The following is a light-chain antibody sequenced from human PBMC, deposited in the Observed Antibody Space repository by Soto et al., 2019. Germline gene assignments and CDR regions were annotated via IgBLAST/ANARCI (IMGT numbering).Light chain of an antibody. CDR2: DVS. Sequence: QSALTQPRSVSGSPGQSVTISCTGTSSDIGNYNYVSWYQQYPGKAPKLIIYDVSKRPSGIPDRFFGSKFGNMASLTISGLQAEDEADYYSCSYAGSFIFVFGTGTKLTVL. CDR3: CSYAGSFIFV. CDR1: SSDIGNYNY. J-gene: IGLJ1*01. V-gene: IGLV2-11*01.